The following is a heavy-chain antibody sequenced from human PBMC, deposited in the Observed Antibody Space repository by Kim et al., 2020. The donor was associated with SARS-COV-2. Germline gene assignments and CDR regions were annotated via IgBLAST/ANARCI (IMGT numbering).Heavy chain of an antibody. Sequence: SVDSVKGRLTISRDNSKNTLYLQMTSLRAEDTAVYYCARDRGGSYPLDYWGQGTLVTVSS. V-gene: IGHV3-30*01. CDR3: ARDRGGSYPLDY. D-gene: IGHD1-26*01. J-gene: IGHJ4*02.